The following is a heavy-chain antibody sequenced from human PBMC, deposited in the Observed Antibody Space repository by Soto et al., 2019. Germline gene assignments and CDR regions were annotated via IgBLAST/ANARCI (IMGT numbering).Heavy chain of an antibody. Sequence: PGGSLRLSCPACGFPFSSYVMSWVRQAPGKGLEWVSAISGGDGTTFYADSVKGRFTISRDNSKNTLYLQTNSLRAEDTAVYYCVRDWSGDTCPCLDVWGQGTTVTVSS. CDR2: ISGGDGTT. CDR1: GFPFSSYV. D-gene: IGHD3-3*01. J-gene: IGHJ6*01. CDR3: VRDWSGDTCPCLDV. V-gene: IGHV3-23*01.